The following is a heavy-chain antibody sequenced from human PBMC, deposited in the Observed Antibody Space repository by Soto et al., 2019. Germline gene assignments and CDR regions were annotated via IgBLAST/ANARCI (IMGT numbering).Heavy chain of an antibody. CDR1: GFTFSSSS. CDR3: ARLAGGYNWFDP. Sequence: PGGSLRHSXAGSGFTFSSSSMNCVRQAPGKELEWVSAISGTSDYIYYADSVKGRFTISRDNAKNALYLQMTNMDPVDTATYYCARLAGGYNWFDPWGQGTLVTVSS. CDR2: ISGTSDYI. J-gene: IGHJ5*02. V-gene: IGHV3-21*03. D-gene: IGHD3-16*01.